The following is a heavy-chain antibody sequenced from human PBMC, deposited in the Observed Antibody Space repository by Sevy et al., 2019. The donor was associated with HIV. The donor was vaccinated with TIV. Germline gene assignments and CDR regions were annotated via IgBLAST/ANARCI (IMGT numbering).Heavy chain of an antibody. CDR1: GFTFSYYR. CDR3: ARDPGGRDWFDP. Sequence: GGSLRLSCAASGFTFSYYRMSWVRQAPGKGLEWVANIKGDGSEIYYVDSVKGRFTIYRDNAKNSLFLEMNSLRAEDTAVYYCARDPGGRDWFDPWGQGTLVTVSS. J-gene: IGHJ5*02. D-gene: IGHD2-15*01. CDR2: IKGDGSEI. V-gene: IGHV3-7*03.